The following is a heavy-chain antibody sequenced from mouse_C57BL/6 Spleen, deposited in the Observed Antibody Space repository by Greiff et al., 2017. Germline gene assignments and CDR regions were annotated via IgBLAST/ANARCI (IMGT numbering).Heavy chain of an antibody. V-gene: IGHV1-18*01. CDR1: GYTFTDYN. CDR2: INPNNGGT. Sequence: EVQRVESGPELVKPGASVKIPCKASGYTFTDYNMDWVNQSHGKSLEWIGDINPNNGGTIYNQKFKGKATLTVDKSSSTAYMELRSLTSEDTAVYYCARTYYYGTPYYAMDYWGQGTSVTVSS. D-gene: IGHD1-1*01. J-gene: IGHJ4*01. CDR3: ARTYYYGTPYYAMDY.